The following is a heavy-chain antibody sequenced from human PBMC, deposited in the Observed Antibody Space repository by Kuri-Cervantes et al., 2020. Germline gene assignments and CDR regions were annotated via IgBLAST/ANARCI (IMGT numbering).Heavy chain of an antibody. CDR1: GGSFSGYY. V-gene: IGHV4-34*01. J-gene: IGHJ3*02. D-gene: IGHD3-10*01. CDR2: INHSGST. Sequence: ESLKISCAVYGGSFSGYYWSWIRQPPGKGLEWIGEINHSGSTNYNPSLKSRVTISVDTSKNQFSLKLSSVTAADTAVYYCARGHELLWFGEPIWGDAFDIWGQGTTVTVSS. CDR3: ARGHELLWFGEPIWGDAFDI.